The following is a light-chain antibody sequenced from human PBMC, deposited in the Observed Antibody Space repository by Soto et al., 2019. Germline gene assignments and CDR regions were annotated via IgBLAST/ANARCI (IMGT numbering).Light chain of an antibody. V-gene: IGLV4-69*01. CDR1: SGHSSYA. J-gene: IGLJ3*02. CDR3: QTWGTGIGV. Sequence: QLVLTQSPSASASLGASVKLTCTLSSGHSSYAIAWHQQQPEKGPRYLMKLNSDGSHSKGDGIPDRFSGSSSGAERYLTISSLQCEDEADYYCQTWGTGIGVFGGGTKLTVL. CDR2: LNSDGSH.